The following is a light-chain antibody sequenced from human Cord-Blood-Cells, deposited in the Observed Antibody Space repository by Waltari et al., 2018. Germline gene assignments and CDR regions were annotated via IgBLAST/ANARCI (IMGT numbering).Light chain of an antibody. J-gene: IGLJ1*01. CDR3: CSYAGSSTYV. CDR2: EGS. Sequence: QSALTQPASVSGSPGQSITISCTGTSSDVGSYNFVSWYQQHPGKAPKLMIYEGSKRPSGFSNRFSGSKSGNTASLTISGLQAEDEADYYCCSYAGSSTYVFGTGTKVTVL. V-gene: IGLV2-23*01. CDR1: SSDVGSYNF.